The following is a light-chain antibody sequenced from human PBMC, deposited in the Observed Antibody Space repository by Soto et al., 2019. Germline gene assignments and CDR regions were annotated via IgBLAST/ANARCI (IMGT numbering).Light chain of an antibody. CDR3: QQFYSYPWT. V-gene: IGKV1-5*03. CDR1: QSISSW. Sequence: DIQMTQSPSTLSASAGDRVTITCRASQSISSWLAWYQQKPGKAPKGLIYKASTLESGAPSRFSGSGSGTEFTLTISSLQPDDFATYYCQQFYSYPWTFGQGTKVDIK. J-gene: IGKJ1*01. CDR2: KAS.